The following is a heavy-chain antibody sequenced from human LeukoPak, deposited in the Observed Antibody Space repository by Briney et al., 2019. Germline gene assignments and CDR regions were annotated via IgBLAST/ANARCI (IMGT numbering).Heavy chain of an antibody. V-gene: IGHV3-43D*03. D-gene: IGHD3-10*01. CDR2: IIWDGRST. CDR3: AKAYYGPGSYGTYYCYYMDV. J-gene: IGHJ6*03. CDR1: GVISVDYA. Sequence: GGSLRLSCAAAGVISVDYAMHWFRQDPGEDLLGVSLIIWDGRSTYYADSVKGRFTISRDNSKSSLYLRMNSLRAEDTALYNCAKAYYGPGSYGTYYCYYMDVWGKGTTVTVSS.